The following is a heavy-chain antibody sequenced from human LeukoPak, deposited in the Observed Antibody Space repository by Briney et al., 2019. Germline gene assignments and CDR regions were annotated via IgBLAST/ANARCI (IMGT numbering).Heavy chain of an antibody. D-gene: IGHD5-12*01. V-gene: IGHV1-2*02. CDR3: ARDPPIVATITAGNY. J-gene: IGHJ4*02. CDR1: GYTFTSYD. Sequence: ASVKVSCKASGYTFTSYDINWVRQATGQGLEWMGWINPNSGGTNYAQKFQGRVTMTRDTSISTAYMELSRLRSDDTAVYYCARDPPIVATITAGNYWGQGTLVTVSS. CDR2: INPNSGGT.